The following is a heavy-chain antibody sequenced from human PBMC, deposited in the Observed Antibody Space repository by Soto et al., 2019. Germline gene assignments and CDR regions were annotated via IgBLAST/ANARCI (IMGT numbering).Heavy chain of an antibody. J-gene: IGHJ4*02. D-gene: IGHD5-12*01. V-gene: IGHV3-48*01. Sequence: EVQLVESGGGLVQPGGYLRLSCEASGCTFTSYSMNWVRQAPGKGLEWVSYISSSSSAIYYADSVNGRFTISRDNAKSSLYLQMNSLSAEDTASYYCASTRAGATTSYFDSWGQGTLVSVSS. CDR3: ASTRAGATTSYFDS. CDR2: ISSSSSAI. CDR1: GCTFTSYS.